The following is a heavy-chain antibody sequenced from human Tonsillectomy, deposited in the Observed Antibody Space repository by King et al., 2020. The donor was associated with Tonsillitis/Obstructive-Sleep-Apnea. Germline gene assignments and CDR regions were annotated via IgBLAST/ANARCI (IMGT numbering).Heavy chain of an antibody. CDR3: AIKVDDFWSGGNWFDP. V-gene: IGHV4-39*01. Sequence: LQLQESGPGLVKPSETLSLTCPVSGGSISSSSYYWGWIRQPPGKGLEWIGSIYYSGSTYYNPSPKSRVTISVDTSKNQFSLKLSSVTAADTAVYYCAIKVDDFWSGGNWFDPWGQGTLVTVSS. CDR2: IYYSGST. D-gene: IGHD3-3*01. J-gene: IGHJ5*02. CDR1: GGSISSSSYY.